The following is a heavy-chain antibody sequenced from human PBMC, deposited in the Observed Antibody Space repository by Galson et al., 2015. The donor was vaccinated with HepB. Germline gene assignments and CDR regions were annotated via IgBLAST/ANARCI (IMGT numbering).Heavy chain of an antibody. V-gene: IGHV4-30-4*01. J-gene: IGHJ1*01. D-gene: IGHD3-10*01. CDR1: GGSISSGDYY. CDR3: ARHGAFGPYGSGPKAFQH. CDR2: IYYSGTT. Sequence: TLSLTCTVSGGSISSGDYYWSWIRQPPGKGLEWIGFIYYSGTTYYNPSLKSRVTISVDTSKNQFSLKLSSVTAADTAVYYFARHGAFGPYGSGPKAFQHWGQGTLVTVSS.